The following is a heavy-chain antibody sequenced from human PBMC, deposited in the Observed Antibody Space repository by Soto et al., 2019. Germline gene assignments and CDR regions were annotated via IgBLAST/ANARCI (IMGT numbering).Heavy chain of an antibody. D-gene: IGHD1-20*01. CDR3: ARGDVITGTNYGMDG. CDR1: GYTFTSYD. CDR2: MNPNSGNT. Sequence: QVQLVQSGAEVKKPGASVKVSCKASGYTFTSYDINWVRQATGQGLEWMGWMNPNSGNTGYAQKFQGRVTMTRNTARSTADRELSSLRAEDTAVYYCARGDVITGTNYGMDGGGQGTTVTVS. J-gene: IGHJ6*02. V-gene: IGHV1-8*01.